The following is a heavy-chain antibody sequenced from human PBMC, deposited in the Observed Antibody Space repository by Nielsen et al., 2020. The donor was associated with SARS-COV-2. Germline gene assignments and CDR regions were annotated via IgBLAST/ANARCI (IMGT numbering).Heavy chain of an antibody. CDR3: AKGDGDSWSPFLYVES. Sequence: GGSLRLSCAASGFYGMCWVRQAPGKGLEWVSAISGGGGSTYYAVSVKGRFTISRDNSKKTLYLQMNSLHTDDSAVYYCAKGDGDSWSPFLYVESWGQGTLVTVSS. CDR2: ISGGGGST. CDR1: GFYG. D-gene: IGHD6-13*01. V-gene: IGHV3-23*01. J-gene: IGHJ4*02.